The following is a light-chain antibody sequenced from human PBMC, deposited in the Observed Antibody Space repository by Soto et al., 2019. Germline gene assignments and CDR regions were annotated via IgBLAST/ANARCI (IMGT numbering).Light chain of an antibody. CDR1: QSVNAN. V-gene: IGKV3-15*01. CDR2: GAS. J-gene: IGKJ1*01. Sequence: EVVMTQSPATLSVSPGERATLSCRASQSVNANLAWYQQKPGQAPRLLIHGASNRATGIPARFSGSGFGTEFILTINSLQSEDCAVYYCQQYNTWLWTFGQGTKVEI. CDR3: QQYNTWLWT.